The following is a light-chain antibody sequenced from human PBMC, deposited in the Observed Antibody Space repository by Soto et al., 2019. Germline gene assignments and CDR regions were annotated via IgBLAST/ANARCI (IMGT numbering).Light chain of an antibody. J-gene: IGLJ2*01. V-gene: IGLV2-14*01. Sequence: QSALTQPASVSGSPGQSITISCTGTISDVGGYNYVSWYQHHPGKAPNLMIYEVFNRPSGVPNRFSGSRSGNTASLTISGLQAEDEGDYYCTSYAGTAPHVVFGGGTKLTVL. CDR1: ISDVGGYNY. CDR3: TSYAGTAPHVV. CDR2: EVF.